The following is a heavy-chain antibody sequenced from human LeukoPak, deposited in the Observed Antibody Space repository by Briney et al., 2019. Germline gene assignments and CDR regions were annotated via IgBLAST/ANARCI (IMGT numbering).Heavy chain of an antibody. CDR1: GFTFSTNA. CDR3: AKGVISGTQDY. CDR2: ISGSGGST. Sequence: GGSLRLSCAASGFTFSTNAMTWVRQAPGKGLEWVSVISGSGGSTYYADSVKGRFTISRDNSENTLYLQMNSLTAEDTALYYCAKGVISGTQDYWGQRTLVSVSS. V-gene: IGHV3-23*01. D-gene: IGHD1-7*01. J-gene: IGHJ4*02.